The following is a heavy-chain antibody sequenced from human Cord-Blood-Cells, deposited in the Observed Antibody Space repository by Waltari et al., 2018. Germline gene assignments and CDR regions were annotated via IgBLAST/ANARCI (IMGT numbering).Heavy chain of an antibody. D-gene: IGHD1-26*01. V-gene: IGHV1-8*01. CDR2: MNPNSGNT. CDR3: AIGSYLASLAEYFQH. J-gene: IGHJ1*01. Sequence: QVQLVQSGAEVKKPGASVKVSCKASGYTFTRYDSNWVRQATGQGLEWMGWMNPNSGNTGYAQKFQGRVTMTRNTSISTAYMELSSLRSEDTAVYYCAIGSYLASLAEYFQHWGQGTLVTVSS. CDR1: GYTFTRYD.